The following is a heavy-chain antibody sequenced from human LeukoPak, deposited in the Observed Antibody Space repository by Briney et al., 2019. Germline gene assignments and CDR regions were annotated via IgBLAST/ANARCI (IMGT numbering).Heavy chain of an antibody. CDR2: IYYSGST. J-gene: IGHJ4*02. Sequence: SETLSLTCTVSGGSISSSSYYWGWIRQPPGKGLEWIGSIYYSGSTYYNPSLKSRVTISVDTSKNQFSLKLSSVTAADTAVYYCARHSELTRYYDSSGYNYFDYWGQGTLVTVSS. CDR3: ARHSELTRYYDSSGYNYFDY. V-gene: IGHV4-39*01. CDR1: GGSISSSSYY. D-gene: IGHD3-22*01.